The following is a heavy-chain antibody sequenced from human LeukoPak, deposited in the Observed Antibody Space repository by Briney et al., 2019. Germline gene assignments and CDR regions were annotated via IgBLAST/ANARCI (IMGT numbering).Heavy chain of an antibody. CDR3: AKDRSINAFDI. J-gene: IGHJ3*02. CDR2: MSPSGST. CDR1: SGSISGDL. Sequence: SETLSLTCTVSSGSISGDLWSWIRQPPGKGLEWIGYMSPSGSTNYNPSLKSRVTIFRDTSKNQFFLKLSAVTAADTAVYYCAKDRSINAFDIWGQGTVVTVSS. D-gene: IGHD2-21*01. V-gene: IGHV4-59*01.